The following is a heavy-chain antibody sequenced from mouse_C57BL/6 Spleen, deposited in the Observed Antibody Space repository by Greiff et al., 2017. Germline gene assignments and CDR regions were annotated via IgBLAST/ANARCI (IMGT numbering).Heavy chain of an antibody. CDR2: IYPGGGYT. V-gene: IGHV1-63*01. CDR3: ARSQEGLAMDY. J-gene: IGHJ4*01. CDR1: GYTFTAYW. Sequence: QVHVKQSGAELMKPGASVKLSCKATGYTFTAYWIEWVKQRPGHGLEWIGDIYPGGGYTNYNEKFKGKATLTADKSSSTAYMQFSSLTSEDSAIYYCARSQEGLAMDYWGQGTSVTVSS.